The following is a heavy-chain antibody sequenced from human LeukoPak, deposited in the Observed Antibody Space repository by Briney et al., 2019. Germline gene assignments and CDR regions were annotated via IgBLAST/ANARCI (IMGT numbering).Heavy chain of an antibody. CDR3: ARDLVIQYNWFDP. CDR2: IIPIFGTA. CDR1: GCTFSSYA. J-gene: IGHJ5*02. V-gene: IGHV1-69*06. D-gene: IGHD3-16*02. Sequence: SVKVSCKASGCTFSSYAISWVRQAPGQGLEWMGGIIPIFGTANYAQKFQGRVTITADKSTSTAYMELSSLRSEDTAVYYCARDLVIQYNWFDPWGQGTLVTVSS.